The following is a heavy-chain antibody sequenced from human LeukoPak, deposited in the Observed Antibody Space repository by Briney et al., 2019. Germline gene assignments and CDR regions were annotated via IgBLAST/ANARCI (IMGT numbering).Heavy chain of an antibody. D-gene: IGHD3-3*01. V-gene: IGHV3-53*01. CDR2: LYSGGST. J-gene: IGHJ4*02. CDR1: GFTVSSIY. CDR3: AKVLQRYYDFWSAYSFDY. Sequence: GGSLRLYCSASGFTVSSIYMRWLRHAPGKGLEGWTDLYSGGSTYYADSVKGRFTICRDNSKNTLYLQMNRLRAEDTAVYYCAKVLQRYYDFWSAYSFDYWGQGNLVTVFS.